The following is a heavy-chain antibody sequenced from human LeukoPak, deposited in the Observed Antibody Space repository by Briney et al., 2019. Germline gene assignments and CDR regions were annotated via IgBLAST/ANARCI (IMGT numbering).Heavy chain of an antibody. CDR3: ARAWELLPFDY. Sequence: GGSLRLSCAASGFTFSDYYMSWIRQAPGKGLGWVSYISSSGSSIYYADSVKGRFTISRDNAKNSLYLQMNSLRAEDTAVYYCARAWELLPFDYWGQGTLVTVSS. D-gene: IGHD1-26*01. J-gene: IGHJ4*02. CDR2: ISSSGSSI. CDR1: GFTFSDYY. V-gene: IGHV3-11*01.